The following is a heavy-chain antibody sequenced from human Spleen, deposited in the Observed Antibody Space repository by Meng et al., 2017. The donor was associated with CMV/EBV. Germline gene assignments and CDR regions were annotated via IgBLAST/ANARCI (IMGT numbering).Heavy chain of an antibody. V-gene: IGHV3-66*02. D-gene: IGHD1-14*01. CDR2: IYSGDVM. CDR3: ARARRVHYNSPFAPFDH. CDR1: IPVDLNY. J-gene: IGHJ4*02. Sequence: IPVDLNYMSWVRQAPGKGLECVSVIYSGDVMYYAGSVKGRFTISRDTVENTLSLQMDSLRTEDTAVYYCARARRVHYNSPFAPFDHWGQGTVVTVSS.